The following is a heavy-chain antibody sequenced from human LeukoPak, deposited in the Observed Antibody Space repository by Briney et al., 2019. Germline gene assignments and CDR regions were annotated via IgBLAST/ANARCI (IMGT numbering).Heavy chain of an antibody. J-gene: IGHJ3*02. CDR2: INSSSSTI. CDR3: ASIDFWSALDAFDI. V-gene: IGHV3-48*01. D-gene: IGHD3-3*01. Sequence: GGPLRLSCAASGITLSSYGMHWVRKAPGKGLEGVSYINSSSSTIYYADSVKGRFTISRDNAKNSLYLQMNSLRAEDTAVYYCASIDFWSALDAFDIWGQGTMVTVSS. CDR1: GITLSSYG.